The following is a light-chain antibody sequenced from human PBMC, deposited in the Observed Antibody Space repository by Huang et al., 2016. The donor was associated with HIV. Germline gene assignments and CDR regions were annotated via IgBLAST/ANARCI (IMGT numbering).Light chain of an antibody. CDR1: QDISNY. CDR3: QQYDNLLYT. CDR2: DTS. Sequence: DIQMTQSTSSLSASAGDRVTITCQASQDISNYLNWYQQKPGKSPKLLIYDTSNFETGVPSRFSGSGSGTDFTFTISSLQPEDIATYYCQQYDNLLYTFGQGTKLEIK. V-gene: IGKV1-33*01. J-gene: IGKJ2*01.